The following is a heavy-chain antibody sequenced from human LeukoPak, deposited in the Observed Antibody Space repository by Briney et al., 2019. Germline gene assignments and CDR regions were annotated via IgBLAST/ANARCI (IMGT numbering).Heavy chain of an antibody. Sequence: GGSLRLSCAASGFTFSSYAMHWVRQAPGKGLEWVAVISYDGSNKYYADSVKGRFTISRDNSKNTLYLQMNSLRAEDTAVYYCATGSGYYMNYWGQGTLVTVSS. CDR3: ATGSGYYMNY. CDR1: GFTFSSYA. V-gene: IGHV3-30-3*01. CDR2: ISYDGSNK. J-gene: IGHJ4*02. D-gene: IGHD3-3*01.